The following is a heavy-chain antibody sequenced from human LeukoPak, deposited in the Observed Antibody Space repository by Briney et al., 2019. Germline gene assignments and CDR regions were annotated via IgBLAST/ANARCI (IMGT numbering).Heavy chain of an antibody. D-gene: IGHD6-6*01. Sequence: GGSLSLSCAASGFTFSDYSMSWIRQAPGKGLEWVSYITSSSSFTNYADSVKDRFTISRDNAKNSLYLQMNSLRAEDTAVYYCARGFEYSSSPYDYWGQGTLVTVSS. CDR3: ARGFEYSSSPYDY. V-gene: IGHV3-11*06. J-gene: IGHJ4*02. CDR2: ITSSSSFT. CDR1: GFTFSDYS.